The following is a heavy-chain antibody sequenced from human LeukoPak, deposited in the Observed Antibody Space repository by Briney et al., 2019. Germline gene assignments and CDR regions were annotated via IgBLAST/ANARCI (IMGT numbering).Heavy chain of an antibody. J-gene: IGHJ4*02. Sequence: QPGGSLRLSCAASGFSFSSYSIHWVRQAPGKGLEWVAVISSDGNSKNFALSVKGRFAISRDNSKNTLFLQMNNLRSEDTALYYCVSPTADYPFLYYFDSWSQGTLVTVSS. CDR3: VSPTADYPFLYYFDS. CDR2: ISSDGNSK. D-gene: IGHD5-12*01. CDR1: GFSFSSYS. V-gene: IGHV3-30*09.